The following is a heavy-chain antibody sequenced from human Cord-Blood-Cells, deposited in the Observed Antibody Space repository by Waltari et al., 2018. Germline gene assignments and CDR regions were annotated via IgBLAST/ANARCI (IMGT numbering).Heavy chain of an antibody. J-gene: IGHJ6*02. CDR1: AFTFCSYR. CDR3: AKGGSYGLGFYQYDMDV. CDR2: QSYDGSNK. V-gene: IGHV3-30*18. Sequence: QLVESGGSEVLHRSSPRRCCAASAFTFCSYRKHWVRPTPGKWLEWVAVQSYDGSNKYYADAVKGPFTISRDKSKNTLYQQMNSLRVEGTDVYYRAKGGSYGLGFYQYDMDVRGQGTTVSVSS. D-gene: IGHD5-18*01.